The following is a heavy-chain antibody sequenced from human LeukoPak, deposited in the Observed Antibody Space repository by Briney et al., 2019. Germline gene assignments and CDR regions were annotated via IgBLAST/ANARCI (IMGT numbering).Heavy chain of an antibody. J-gene: IGHJ4*02. Sequence: GGSLRLSCSASGFAFSSFPMHWVRQAPGKGLEYVSAIRSNGENTDYAGSVKGRFTISRDNSKNTLYLHMSSLRPEDTALYYCVKTRVGGGWYGYYLDYWGQGTLVTVSS. CDR2: IRSNGENT. V-gene: IGHV3-64D*09. CDR3: VKTRVGGGWYGYYLDY. D-gene: IGHD6-19*01. CDR1: GFAFSSFP.